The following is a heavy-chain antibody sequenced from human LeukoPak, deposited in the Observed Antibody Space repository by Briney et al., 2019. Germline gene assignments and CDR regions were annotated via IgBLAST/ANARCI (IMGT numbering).Heavy chain of an antibody. D-gene: IGHD2-2*03. J-gene: IGHJ4*02. CDR2: LSGSGGST. CDR1: GFTFSSYA. CDR3: AGGGGYCSSTSGLPSDY. V-gene: IGHV3-23*01. Sequence: PGGSLRLSSAASGFTFSSYAMCWVRQAPGKGLEWVSALSGSGGSTYYADSVEGRFTTSRDNSKNTLYLQMNSLRAEETAVYYCAGGGGYCSSTSGLPSDYWGQGTLVTVSS.